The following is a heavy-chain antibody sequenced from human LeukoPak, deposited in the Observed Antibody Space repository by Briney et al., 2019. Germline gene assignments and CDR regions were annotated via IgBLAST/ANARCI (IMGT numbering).Heavy chain of an antibody. Sequence: SVKVSCKASGGTFSSYAISWVRQAPGQGLEWMGGIIPIFGTANYAQKFQGRATITADESTSTAYTELSSLRSEDTAVYYCARVATYYYDSSGSNDAFDIWGQGTMVTVSS. CDR2: IIPIFGTA. CDR1: GGTFSSYA. V-gene: IGHV1-69*13. D-gene: IGHD3-22*01. CDR3: ARVATYYYDSSGSNDAFDI. J-gene: IGHJ3*02.